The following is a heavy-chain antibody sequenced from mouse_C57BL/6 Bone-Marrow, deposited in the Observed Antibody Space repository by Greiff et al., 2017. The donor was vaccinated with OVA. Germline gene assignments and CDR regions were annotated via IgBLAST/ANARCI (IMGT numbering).Heavy chain of an antibody. CDR3: ARGGGLGFAY. Sequence: QVQLKESGAELVRPGASVKLSCKASGYTFTDYYINWVKQRPGQGLEWIARIYPGSGNTYYNEKFKGKATLTAEKSSSTAYMQLSSLTSEDSAVYFCARGGGLGFAYWGQGTLVTVSA. J-gene: IGHJ3*01. D-gene: IGHD2-13*01. CDR1: GYTFTDYY. V-gene: IGHV1-76*01. CDR2: IYPGSGNT.